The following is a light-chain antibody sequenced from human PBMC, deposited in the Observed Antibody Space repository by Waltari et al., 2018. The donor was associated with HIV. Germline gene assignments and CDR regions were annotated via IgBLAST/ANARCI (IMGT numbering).Light chain of an antibody. V-gene: IGKV1-33*01. J-gene: IGKJ3*01. CDR1: QDISNY. CDR3: QQYDNLPFT. CDR2: GAS. Sequence: DIQMTQSPSSLSASVGDRVTITCQASQDISNYLNWYQQKPGKAPKHLIYGASKLETGVPSRFSGSGSVTDFTFTISRLQPEDIAAYYCQQYDNLPFTFGPGTKVDI.